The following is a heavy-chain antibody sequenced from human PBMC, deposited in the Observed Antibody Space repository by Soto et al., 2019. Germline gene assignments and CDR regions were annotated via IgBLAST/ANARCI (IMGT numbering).Heavy chain of an antibody. D-gene: IGHD4-17*01. V-gene: IGHV1-69*13. Sequence: SVKVSCKASGGTFSSYAISWVRQAPGQGLEWMGGIIPIFGTANYAQKFQGRVTITADESTSTAYMELGSLRSEDTAVYYCASLPMVTTSPTDYWGQGTLVTVSS. CDR2: IIPIFGTA. CDR3: ASLPMVTTSPTDY. J-gene: IGHJ4*02. CDR1: GGTFSSYA.